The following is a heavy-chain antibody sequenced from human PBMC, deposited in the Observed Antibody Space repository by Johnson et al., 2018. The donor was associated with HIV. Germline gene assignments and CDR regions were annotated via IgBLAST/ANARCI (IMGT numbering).Heavy chain of an antibody. V-gene: IGHV3-66*02. CDR1: GFTVSSNY. D-gene: IGHD5-18*01. J-gene: IGHJ3*02. CDR3: ARDRGGYSYGYDSDAFDI. Sequence: EVQLVESGGGLVQPGGSLRLSCAASGFTVSSNYMSWVRQAPGKGLEWVSVIYSGGSTYYADSVKGRFTISRDNSKNTLYLQMNSLRAEDTAVYYCARDRGGYSYGYDSDAFDIWGQGTMVTVSS. CDR2: IYSGGST.